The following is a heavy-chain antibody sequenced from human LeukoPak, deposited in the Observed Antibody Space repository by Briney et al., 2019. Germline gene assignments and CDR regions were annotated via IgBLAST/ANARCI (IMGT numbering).Heavy chain of an antibody. CDR1: GGSTNRAEHC. D-gene: IGHD2/OR15-2a*01. CDR3: AHTNHYYFD. CDR2: ICYGGTT. V-gene: IGHV4-39*02. Sequence: KPSETLSLTCAVSGGSTNRAEHCWAWVRQPPGKGLEWTVSICYGGTTYYNPSLKSRVTISVDTSTNNFSPKLSSVTAADTAVYYCAHTNHYYFDWGQGTLVTVSS. J-gene: IGHJ4*02.